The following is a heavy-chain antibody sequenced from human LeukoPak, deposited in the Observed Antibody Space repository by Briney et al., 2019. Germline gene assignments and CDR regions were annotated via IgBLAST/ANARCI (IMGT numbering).Heavy chain of an antibody. CDR2: ISNTGGST. Sequence: SGGSLRLSCAASGFSFNTYAMSWVRQAPGKGLEWVSAISNTGGSTYYADSVKGRFTISKDKSKNTLSLQVNSLRAEDTAVYYCAQQVGYCSSGSCYFTYWGQGTLVTVSS. CDR1: GFSFNTYA. D-gene: IGHD2-15*01. J-gene: IGHJ1*01. CDR3: AQQVGYCSSGSCYFTY. V-gene: IGHV3-23*01.